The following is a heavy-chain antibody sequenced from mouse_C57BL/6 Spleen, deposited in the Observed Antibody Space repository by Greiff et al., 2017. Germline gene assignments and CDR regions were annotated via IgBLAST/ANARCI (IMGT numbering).Heavy chain of an antibody. CDR3: ARHEYYDYDGAMDY. D-gene: IGHD2-4*01. CDR2: ISSGGSYT. CDR1: GFTFSSYG. Sequence: VQLQQSGGDLVKPGGSLKLSCAASGFTFSSYGMSWVRQTPDKRLEWVATISSGGSYTYYPDSVKGRFTISRDNAKNTLYLQMSRLKSEDTAMYYCARHEYYDYDGAMDYWGQGTSVTVSS. J-gene: IGHJ4*01. V-gene: IGHV5-6*01.